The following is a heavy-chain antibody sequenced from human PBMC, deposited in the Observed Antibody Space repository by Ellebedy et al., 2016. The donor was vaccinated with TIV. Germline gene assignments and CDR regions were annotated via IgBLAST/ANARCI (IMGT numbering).Heavy chain of an antibody. CDR3: ARLPGHSTLYYYGSGSFDY. V-gene: IGHV4-34*01. D-gene: IGHD3-10*01. Sequence: SETLSLTCAVYGGSFSGYYWSWIRQPPGKGLEWIGEINHSGSTNYNPSLKSRVTVSVDTSKNQFSLKLSSVTAADTAVYYCARLPGHSTLYYYGSGSFDYWGQGTMVTVSS. J-gene: IGHJ4*02. CDR2: INHSGST. CDR1: GGSFSGYY.